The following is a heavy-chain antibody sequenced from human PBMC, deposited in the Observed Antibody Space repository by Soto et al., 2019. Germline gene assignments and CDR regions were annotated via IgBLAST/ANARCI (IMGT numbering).Heavy chain of an antibody. Sequence: EVQLLESGGGLVQPGGSLRLSCAASGFTFSSYAISWVRQAPGKGLEWVSAISGSGGSTYYADSVKGRFTISRDNSKNTLYLQMNSLRADDTAVYYCAKWYSGSFYGLDYWGQGTLVTVSS. CDR2: ISGSGGST. CDR3: AKWYSGSFYGLDY. V-gene: IGHV3-23*01. J-gene: IGHJ4*02. CDR1: GFTFSSYA. D-gene: IGHD1-26*01.